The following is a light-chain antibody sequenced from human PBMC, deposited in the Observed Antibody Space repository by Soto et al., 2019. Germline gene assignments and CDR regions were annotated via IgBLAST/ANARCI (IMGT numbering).Light chain of an antibody. CDR2: GAS. CDR1: QSVSSSY. J-gene: IGKJ3*01. CDR3: QQYGGSPRSFT. Sequence: EIVLPQSPGTLSLSPGERATLSCRASQSVSSSYLAWYQQKPGQAPRLLIYGASSRATGIPDRFSCSVSGTDFTLTISRLEPEDFAVYYGQQYGGSPRSFTFGPGTKVDIK. V-gene: IGKV3-20*01.